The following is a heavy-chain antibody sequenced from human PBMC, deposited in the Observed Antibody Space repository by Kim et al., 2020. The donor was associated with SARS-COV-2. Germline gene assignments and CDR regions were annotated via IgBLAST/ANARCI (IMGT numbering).Heavy chain of an antibody. CDR2: IIPIFGTA. J-gene: IGHJ4*02. D-gene: IGHD3-10*01. CDR1: GGTFSSYA. V-gene: IGHV1-69*13. CDR3: ARGEDMVRGGMGEGY. Sequence: SVKVSCKASGGTFSSYAISWVRQAPGQGLEWMGGIIPIFGTANYAQKFQGRVTITADESTSTAYMELSSLRSEDTAVYYCARGEDMVRGGMGEGYWGQGTLVTVSS.